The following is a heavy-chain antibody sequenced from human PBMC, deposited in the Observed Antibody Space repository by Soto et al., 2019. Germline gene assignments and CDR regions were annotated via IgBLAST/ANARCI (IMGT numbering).Heavy chain of an antibody. D-gene: IGHD3-10*01. V-gene: IGHV1-46*03. CDR1: GYPFSNYC. CDR3: ARNHYGSGSYGAFDI. Sequence: GASVKVSCKASGYPFSNYCMHWVRKAPGQGLEWMGIINPSGGGTNHAQKFQGRVTMTRDTSTSTVYMELNSLTSEDAALYYCARNHYGSGSYGAFDIGGQGTMVTV. J-gene: IGHJ3*02. CDR2: INPSGGGT.